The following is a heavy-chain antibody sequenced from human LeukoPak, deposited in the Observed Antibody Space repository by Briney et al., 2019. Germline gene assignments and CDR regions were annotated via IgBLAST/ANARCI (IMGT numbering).Heavy chain of an antibody. CDR2: IRYDGSNK. D-gene: IGHD2-15*01. V-gene: IGHV3-30*02. J-gene: IGHJ3*02. CDR1: GFTFSSYG. Sequence: GGSLRLSCAASGFTFSSYGMHWVRPAPGKGLEWVAFIRYDGSNKYYADSVKGRFTISRDNSKNTLYLQMNSLRAEDTAVYYCAKAPEWYCSGGSCDGAFDIWGQGTMVTVSS. CDR3: AKAPEWYCSGGSCDGAFDI.